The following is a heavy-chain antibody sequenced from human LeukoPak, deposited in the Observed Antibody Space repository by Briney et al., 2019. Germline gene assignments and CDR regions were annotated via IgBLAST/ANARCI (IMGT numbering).Heavy chain of an antibody. CDR3: ARDRTPRTSAAD. J-gene: IGHJ4*02. D-gene: IGHD1-14*01. Sequence: GASVKVSCKASGYTFTSYDINWMRQATGQGLEWMGWISAYNGNTNYAQKLQGRVTMTTDTSTSTAYMELRSLRSDDTAVYYCARDRTPRTSAADWGQGTLVTVSS. CDR2: ISAYNGNT. CDR1: GYTFTSYD. V-gene: IGHV1-18*01.